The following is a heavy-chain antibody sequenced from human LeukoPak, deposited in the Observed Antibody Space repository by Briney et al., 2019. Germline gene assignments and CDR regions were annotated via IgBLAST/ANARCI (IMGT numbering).Heavy chain of an antibody. CDR3: ARDGSYYFDY. CDR2: IWYDGSNK. Sequence: PGGSLRLSCAASGFTFSSYGMHWVRQARGKGLEWVAVIWYDGSNKYYADSVKGRFTISRDNSKNTLYLQMNSLRAEDTAVYYCARDGSYYFDYWGQGTLVTVSS. CDR1: GFTFSSYG. V-gene: IGHV3-33*01. J-gene: IGHJ4*02. D-gene: IGHD1-26*01.